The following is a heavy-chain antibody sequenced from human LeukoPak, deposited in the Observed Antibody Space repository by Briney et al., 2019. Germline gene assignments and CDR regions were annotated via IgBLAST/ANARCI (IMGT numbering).Heavy chain of an antibody. CDR1: GFTFSSSW. CDR2: MNQDGSDI. CDR3: ARWEVSNY. D-gene: IGHD1-26*01. J-gene: IGHJ4*02. V-gene: IGHV3-7*04. Sequence: GGSLRLSCAASGFTFSSSWMGWVRQAPGKGLEWVAHMNQDGSDIYYVDSVKGRFTISRDNTKNSLYLQMNSLRADDTAVYFCARWEVSNYRGQGTLVTVSS.